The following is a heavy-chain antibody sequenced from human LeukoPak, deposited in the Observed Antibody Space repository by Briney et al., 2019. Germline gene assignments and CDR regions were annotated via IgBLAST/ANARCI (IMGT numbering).Heavy chain of an antibody. Sequence: SETPSLTCAVYGGSFSGYYWSWIRQPPGQGLEWIGEINHSGSTNYNPSLKSRLTISVDTSKNQFSLKLSSVTAADTAVYYCARGGRSSGWYYFDYWGQGTLVTVSS. CDR1: GGSFSGYY. CDR2: INHSGST. D-gene: IGHD6-19*01. J-gene: IGHJ4*02. V-gene: IGHV4-34*01. CDR3: ARGGRSSGWYYFDY.